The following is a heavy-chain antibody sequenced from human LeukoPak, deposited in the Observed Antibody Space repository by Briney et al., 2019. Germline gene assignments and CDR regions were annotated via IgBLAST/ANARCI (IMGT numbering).Heavy chain of an antibody. Sequence: SETLSLTCTVSGGSISSSSYSWGWIRQPPGKGLEWIGSIYYSGSTYYNPSLKSRVTISVDTSKNQFSLKLSSVTAADTAVYYCAREKQLVHWYWGQGTLVTVSS. D-gene: IGHD6-13*01. CDR1: GGSISSSSYS. J-gene: IGHJ4*02. CDR2: IYYSGST. CDR3: AREKQLVHWY. V-gene: IGHV4-39*07.